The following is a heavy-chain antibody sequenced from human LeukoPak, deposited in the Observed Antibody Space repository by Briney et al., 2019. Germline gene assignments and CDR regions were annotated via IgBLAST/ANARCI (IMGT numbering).Heavy chain of an antibody. Sequence: PSETLSLTCAVYGGSFSPYYWSWIRQPPEKGLEWIGRVYASGTTFYNPSLKSRVTMLVDTSKNQFSLKLNSVTAADTAVYYCARGGNYYDSSSYYYFDYWGQGTLVTVSS. J-gene: IGHJ4*02. D-gene: IGHD3-22*01. V-gene: IGHV4-59*10. CDR2: VYASGTT. CDR3: ARGGNYYDSSSYYYFDY. CDR1: GGSFSPYY.